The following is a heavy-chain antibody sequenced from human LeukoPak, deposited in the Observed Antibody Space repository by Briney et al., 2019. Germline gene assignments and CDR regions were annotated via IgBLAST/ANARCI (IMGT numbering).Heavy chain of an antibody. CDR1: GYTFTTYG. CDR2: ISAYNGNT. V-gene: IGHV1-18*01. D-gene: IGHD6-6*01. J-gene: IGHJ5*02. Sequence: GASVKVSCKASGYTFTTYGINWVRQAPGQGLEWMGWISAYNGNTNYAQNLQGRVTLTTDTSASTAYMELRSLRSDDTAVYCCARDLIAARPGWFDPWGQGTLVIVSS. CDR3: ARDLIAARPGWFDP.